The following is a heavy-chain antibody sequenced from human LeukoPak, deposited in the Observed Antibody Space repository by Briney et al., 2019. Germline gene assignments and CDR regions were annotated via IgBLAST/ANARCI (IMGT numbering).Heavy chain of an antibody. V-gene: IGHV4-34*01. CDR1: GGSFSGYY. Sequence: SETLSLTCAVYGGSFSGYYWSWIRQPPGKGLEWIGEINHSGSTNYNPSLKSRVTISVDTSKNQFSLKLSSVTAADTAMYFCASTPNYYDTSGIFDYWGQGTLVTVSS. CDR2: INHSGST. J-gene: IGHJ4*02. D-gene: IGHD3-22*01. CDR3: ASTPNYYDTSGIFDY.